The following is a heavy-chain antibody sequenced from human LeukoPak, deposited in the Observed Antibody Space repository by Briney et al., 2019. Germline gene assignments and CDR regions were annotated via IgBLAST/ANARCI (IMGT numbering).Heavy chain of an antibody. J-gene: IGHJ4*02. D-gene: IGHD3-16*01. Sequence: SETLSLTCTVSGGSISSSSYYWNWIRQPAGKGLEWIGRIYTTGSTNYNPSFKSRVTLSVDRSRKQFSLKLTSVTAADTAVYYCARDLDLDYWGQGTLVTVSS. CDR2: IYTTGST. CDR3: ARDLDLDY. V-gene: IGHV4-61*02. CDR1: GGSISSSSYY.